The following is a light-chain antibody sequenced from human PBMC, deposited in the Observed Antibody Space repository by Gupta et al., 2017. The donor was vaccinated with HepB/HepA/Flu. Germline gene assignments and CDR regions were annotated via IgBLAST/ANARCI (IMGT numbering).Light chain of an antibody. CDR1: QSLLESNGHNY. CDR3: MHSVQTPYT. Sequence: DIVMTQSPLSLPVTPGEPASISCRSSQSLLESNGHNYVDWYLQKPGQSPQLLIYLGSYRASGVPDRFSGSGSGTDFTLKISRVEAEDVGVYYCMHSVQTPYTFGQGTKLQIK. J-gene: IGKJ2*01. CDR2: LGS. V-gene: IGKV2-28*01.